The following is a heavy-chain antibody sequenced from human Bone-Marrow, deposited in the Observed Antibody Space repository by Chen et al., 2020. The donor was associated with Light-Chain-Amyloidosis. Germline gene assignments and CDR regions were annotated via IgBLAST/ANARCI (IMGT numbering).Heavy chain of an antibody. V-gene: IGHV3-53*01. J-gene: IGHJ4*02. CDR1: GFTVSSNY. Sequence: EVQLVESGGGLIQPGGSLRLSCAASGFTVSSNYMSGVRQAPGKGLEWVSVLYSGGKKCYADSVKGRFTISRDNSKNTLYLQMNSLRAEDTAVYYCAREGNDYYFDYWGQGTLVTVSS. CDR2: LYSGGKK. D-gene: IGHD1-1*01. CDR3: AREGNDYYFDY.